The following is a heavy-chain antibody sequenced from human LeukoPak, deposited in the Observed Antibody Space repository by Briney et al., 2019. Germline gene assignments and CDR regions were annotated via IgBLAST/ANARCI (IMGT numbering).Heavy chain of an antibody. CDR2: IYYSGST. CDR1: GGSISTYY. J-gene: IGHJ5*02. V-gene: IGHV4-59*12. CDR3: ARDRTQWLTSNWYGPFDP. D-gene: IGHD6-13*01. Sequence: PSETLSLTCTVSGGSISTYYWSWIRQPPGKGLEWIGYIYYSGSTNYNPSLKSRVSISVVTSKNQFSLKLSSVSAADTAVYYCARDRTQWLTSNWYGPFDPWGQGTLVTVSS.